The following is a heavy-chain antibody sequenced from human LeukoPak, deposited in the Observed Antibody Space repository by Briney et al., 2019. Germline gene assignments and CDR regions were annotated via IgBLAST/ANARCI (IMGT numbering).Heavy chain of an antibody. D-gene: IGHD6-19*01. V-gene: IGHV3-7*05. J-gene: IGHJ4*02. CDR1: GFTLSTYW. CDR3: ARESAGGPDY. Sequence: GGSLRLSCAASGFTLSTYWMSWVRQAPGKGLEWVANIKPDGSEQYYVDSVRGRFTISRDNAKNSPYLQMNSLRAEDTAIYYCARESAGGPDYWGQGTLVTVSS. CDR2: IKPDGSEQ.